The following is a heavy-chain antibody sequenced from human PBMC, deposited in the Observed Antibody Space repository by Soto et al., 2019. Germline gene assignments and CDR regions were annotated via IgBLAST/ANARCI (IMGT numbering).Heavy chain of an antibody. CDR2: INPDSGAT. J-gene: IGHJ4*02. Sequence: ASVKVSCKASGYSFTGYYIHWVLQAPGQGLEWMGWINPDSGATSYAQNFQGRVTLTSDTSISTASMDLTSLTSDDTAVYYCARGDYGTGGYPFPYFDYWGQGTLVTVSS. D-gene: IGHD2-8*02. CDR1: GYSFTGYY. CDR3: ARGDYGTGGYPFPYFDY. V-gene: IGHV1-2*02.